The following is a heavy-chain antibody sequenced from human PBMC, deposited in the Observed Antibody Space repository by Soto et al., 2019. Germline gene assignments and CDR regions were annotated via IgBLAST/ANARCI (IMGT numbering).Heavy chain of an antibody. V-gene: IGHV4-31*03. D-gene: IGHD4-17*01. CDR2: IYYSGST. CDR1: GGSISSGGYY. CDR3: ARAPFYGDYGPNYYYYYGMDV. Sequence: QVQLQESGPGLVKPSQTLSLTCTVSGGSISSGGYYWSWIRQHPGKGLEWIGYIYYSGSTYYNPSLTIRVTITVETSKNQFSLKLSSVTAADTAVYYCARAPFYGDYGPNYYYYYGMDVWGQGTTVTVSS. J-gene: IGHJ6*02.